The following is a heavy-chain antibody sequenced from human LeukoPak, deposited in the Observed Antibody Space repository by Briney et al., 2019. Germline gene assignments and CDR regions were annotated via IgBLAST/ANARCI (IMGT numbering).Heavy chain of an antibody. CDR3: ARVVGYCSGGSCYIPGLDY. J-gene: IGHJ4*02. V-gene: IGHV1-46*01. D-gene: IGHD2-15*01. CDR1: GYTFTGYY. Sequence: GASVKVSCKASGYTFTGYYMHWVRQAPGQGLEWMGIISPSGGSTSYAQKFQGRVTMTRDTSTSTVYMELSSLRSEDTAVYYCARVVGYCSGGSCYIPGLDYWGQGTLVTVSS. CDR2: ISPSGGST.